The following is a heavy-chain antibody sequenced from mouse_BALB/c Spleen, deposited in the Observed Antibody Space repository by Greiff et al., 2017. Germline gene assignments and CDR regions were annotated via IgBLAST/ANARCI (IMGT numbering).Heavy chain of an antibody. D-gene: IGHD1-2*01. CDR2: ISYSGST. CDR1: GYSITSDYA. CDR3: ARSATAFYYAMDY. V-gene: IGHV3-2*02. J-gene: IGHJ4*01. Sequence: EVKLVESGPGLVKPSQSLSLTCTVTGYSITSDYAWNWIRQFPGNKLEWMGYISYSGSTSYNPSLKSRISITRDTSKNQFFLQLNSVTTEDTATYYCARSATAFYYAMDYWGQGTSGTVSS.